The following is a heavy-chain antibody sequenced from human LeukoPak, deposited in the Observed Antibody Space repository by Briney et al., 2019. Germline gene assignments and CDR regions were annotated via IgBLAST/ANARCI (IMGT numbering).Heavy chain of an antibody. CDR2: INPSGGST. V-gene: IGHV1-46*01. Sequence: ASVKVSCKASGYTFTSYYMHWVRQAPGQGLEWMGIINPSGGSTSYAQKFQGRVTMTRDMSTSTAYMELSSLRSEDTDVYYCATMKTYYYDSSGPNHDAFDIWGQGTMVTVSS. CDR1: GYTFTSYY. CDR3: ATMKTYYYDSSGPNHDAFDI. D-gene: IGHD3-22*01. J-gene: IGHJ3*02.